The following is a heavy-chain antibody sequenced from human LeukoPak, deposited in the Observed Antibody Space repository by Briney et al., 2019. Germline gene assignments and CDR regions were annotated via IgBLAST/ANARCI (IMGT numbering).Heavy chain of an antibody. CDR1: GYTFTDYF. J-gene: IGHJ4*02. CDR3: ARYKAGSYNLDQ. V-gene: IGHV1-2*02. D-gene: IGHD1-26*01. Sequence: PRASVKVSCKTSGYTFTDYFMFWVRQAPGQGLEWMGWINPNSGGTNYAQKFHGRVTMTRDMSINTAYMELTSLLSDDTAIYYCARYKAGSYNLDQWGQGTLVTVSS. CDR2: INPNSGGT.